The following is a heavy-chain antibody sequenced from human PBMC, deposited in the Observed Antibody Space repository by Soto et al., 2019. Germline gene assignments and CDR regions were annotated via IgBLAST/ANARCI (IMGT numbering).Heavy chain of an antibody. CDR3: ARDRGYYGSGSFYPPED. CDR2: IYYSGST. D-gene: IGHD3-10*01. V-gene: IGHV4-59*01. Sequence: QVQLQESGPGLVKPSETLSLTCTVSGGSISSDYWSWIRQPPGKGLEWIGYIYYSGSTKCNPSLESRVSISVDTSKNQFSLNLSSVTAADTAVYYCARDRGYYGSGSFYPPEDWGQGTLVTVSS. CDR1: GGSISSDY. J-gene: IGHJ4*02.